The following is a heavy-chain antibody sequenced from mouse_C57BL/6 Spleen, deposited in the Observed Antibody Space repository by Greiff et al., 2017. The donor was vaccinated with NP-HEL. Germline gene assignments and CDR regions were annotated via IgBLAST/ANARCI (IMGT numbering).Heavy chain of an antibody. V-gene: IGHV2-5*01. CDR1: GFSLTSYG. Sequence: VQLVESGPGLVQPSQSLSITCTVSGFSLTSYGVHWVRQSPGKGLEWLGVIWRGGSTDYNAAFMSRLSITKDNSKSQVFFKMNSLQADDTAIYYCAKPLYYSNYGSAMDYWGQGTSVTVSS. CDR3: AKPLYYSNYGSAMDY. D-gene: IGHD2-5*01. CDR2: IWRGGST. J-gene: IGHJ4*01.